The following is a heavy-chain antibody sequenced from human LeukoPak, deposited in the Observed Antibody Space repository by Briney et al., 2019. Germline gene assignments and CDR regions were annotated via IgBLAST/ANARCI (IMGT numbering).Heavy chain of an antibody. J-gene: IGHJ4*02. V-gene: IGHV6-1*01. CDR2: TYYRSRWYN. CDR3: ARDQYLDY. CDR1: GDSVSSNSAV. Sequence: SQTLSLTCVISGDSVSSNSAVWNWIRQSPSRGLEWLGRTYYRSRWYNDYAPSVKSRITINADASKNQYSLQLNSVTPEDTAVYYCARDQYLDYRGQGTLVTVSS.